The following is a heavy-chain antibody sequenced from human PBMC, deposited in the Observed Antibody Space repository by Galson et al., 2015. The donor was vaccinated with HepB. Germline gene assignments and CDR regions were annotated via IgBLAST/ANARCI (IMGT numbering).Heavy chain of an antibody. D-gene: IGHD1-26*01. CDR3: AKAPGIVGADSGFDY. V-gene: IGHV3-30*18. Sequence: SLRLSCAASGFTFSSYGMHWVRQAPGKGLEWVAVISYDGSNKYYADSVKGRFTISRDNSKNTLYLQMNSLRAEDTAVYYCAKAPGIVGADSGFDYWGQGTLVTVSS. CDR2: ISYDGSNK. J-gene: IGHJ4*02. CDR1: GFTFSSYG.